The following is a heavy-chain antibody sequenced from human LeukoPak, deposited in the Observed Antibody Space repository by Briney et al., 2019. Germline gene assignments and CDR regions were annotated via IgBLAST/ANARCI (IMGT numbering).Heavy chain of an antibody. CDR3: ARRYGARQNWYFDL. Sequence: PSETLSLTCAVSGRSMSSSHWWSWVRQSPDKGLEWIGEIDHSGKTNYNASLKSRVTVSVDKSKNQFSLKLSSVTAADTAVYYCARRYGARQNWYFDLWGRGTLVTVSS. J-gene: IGHJ2*01. CDR2: IDHSGKT. V-gene: IGHV4-4*02. D-gene: IGHD4-17*01. CDR1: GRSMSSSHW.